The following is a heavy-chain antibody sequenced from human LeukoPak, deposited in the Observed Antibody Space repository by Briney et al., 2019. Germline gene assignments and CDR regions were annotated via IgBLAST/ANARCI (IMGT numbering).Heavy chain of an antibody. D-gene: IGHD3-10*01. Sequence: GASVKVSCKVSGYTLTELSMHWVRQAPGKGLEWMGGFDPEDGETIYAQKFQGRVTMTEDTSTDTAYMELSSLRSEDTAVYYCARVFSAGGVVPTPIDYWGQGTLVTVSS. V-gene: IGHV1-24*01. J-gene: IGHJ4*02. CDR3: ARVFSAGGVVPTPIDY. CDR2: FDPEDGET. CDR1: GYTLTELS.